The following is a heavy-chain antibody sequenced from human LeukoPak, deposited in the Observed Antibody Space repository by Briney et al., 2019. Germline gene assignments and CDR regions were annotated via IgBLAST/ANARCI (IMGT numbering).Heavy chain of an antibody. CDR2: INDGNGNT. Sequence: ASVKVSCKASGYGFTTYAMYWVRQAPGQRLEWMGWINDGNGNTKYSQKFQGRVTMTRDTSASTAYMELSSLRFEDTAVCYCASDGFDIWGQGTMVTASS. CDR1: GYGFTTYA. V-gene: IGHV1-3*01. CDR3: ASDGFDI. J-gene: IGHJ3*02.